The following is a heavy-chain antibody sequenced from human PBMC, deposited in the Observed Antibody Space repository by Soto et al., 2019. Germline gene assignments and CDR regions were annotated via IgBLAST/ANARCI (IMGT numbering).Heavy chain of an antibody. J-gene: IGHJ6*02. CDR2: INPSTGSA. V-gene: IGHV1-46*01. CDR3: AIDPNLSLTFHYYGMDV. CDR1: GYTFTSYY. Sequence: QVQLMQSGAEVKKPGASVKVSCKASGYTFTSYYIHWVRQAPGQGLEWMGIINPSTGSASYARMFQGRVAMTRDTSTSTVYMEVSSLRSEDTAVYYCAIDPNLSLTFHYYGMDVWGQGTTVTVSS.